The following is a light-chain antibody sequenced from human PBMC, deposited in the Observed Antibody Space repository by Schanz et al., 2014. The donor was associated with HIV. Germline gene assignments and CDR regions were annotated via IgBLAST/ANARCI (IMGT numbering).Light chain of an antibody. CDR1: QSVSSN. CDR2: AAS. V-gene: IGKV3D-20*02. Sequence: EIVMTQSPATLSVSPGERATLSCRASQSVSSNLAWYQQKPGQAPRLLIYAASTRATGIPDRFSGSGSGTDFTLTISRLEPEDFAVYYCQQRSNWQWTFGQGTKVEIK. CDR3: QQRSNWQWT. J-gene: IGKJ1*01.